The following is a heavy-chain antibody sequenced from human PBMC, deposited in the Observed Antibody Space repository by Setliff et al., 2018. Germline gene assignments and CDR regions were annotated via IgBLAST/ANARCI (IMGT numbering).Heavy chain of an antibody. J-gene: IGHJ5*02. CDR3: ARARGPGYSSGWNWFDP. V-gene: IGHV1-3*01. CDR1: GYSFTSYA. CDR2: INAGNGNT. Sequence: ASVKVSCKASGYSFTSYAMHWVRQAPGQRLEWMGWINAGNGNTKYSQKFQGRVTVTRDTSARTAYMELSSLRSEDTAVYYCARARGPGYSSGWNWFDPWGQGTLVTVSS. D-gene: IGHD6-19*01.